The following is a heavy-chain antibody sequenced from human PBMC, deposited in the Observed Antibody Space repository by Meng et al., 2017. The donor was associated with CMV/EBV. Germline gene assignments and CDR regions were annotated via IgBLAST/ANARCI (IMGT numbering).Heavy chain of an antibody. CDR1: GGSFSGYY. D-gene: IGHD2-2*01. J-gene: IGHJ6*02. CDR3: ARLRRGYCSSTSCPGGMVLLGGYGMDV. CDR2: INHSGST. V-gene: IGHV4-34*01. Sequence: GSLRLSCAVYGGSFSGYYWSWIRQPPGKGLEWIGEINHSGSTNYNPSLKSRVTISVDTSKNQFSLKLSSVTAADTAVHYCARLRRGYCSSTSCPGGMVLLGGYGMDVWGQGTTVTVSS.